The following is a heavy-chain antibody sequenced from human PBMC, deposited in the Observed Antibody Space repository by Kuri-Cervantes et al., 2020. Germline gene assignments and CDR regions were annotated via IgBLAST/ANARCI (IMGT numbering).Heavy chain of an antibody. Sequence: SVKVSCKASGGTFSSYAISWVRQAPGQGLEWMGGIIPIFGTANYAQKFQGRVTITADESTSTAYMELSSLRSEDTAVYYCARAPHIVATIIGTTTTGGMDVWGQGTMVTVSS. J-gene: IGHJ6*02. CDR3: ARAPHIVATIIGTTTTGGMDV. D-gene: IGHD5-12*01. CDR1: GGTFSSYA. V-gene: IGHV1-69*13. CDR2: IIPIFGTA.